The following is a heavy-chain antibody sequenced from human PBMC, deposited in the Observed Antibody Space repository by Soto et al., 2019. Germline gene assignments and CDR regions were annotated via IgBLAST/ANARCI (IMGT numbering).Heavy chain of an antibody. Sequence: SETLSLTCAVYGGSFSGYYWSWIRQPPGKGLEWIGEINHSGSTNYNPSLKSRVTISVDTSKNQFSLKLSSVTAADTAVYYCARSGGSRLVATIDVFFDYWGQGTLVTVSS. CDR1: GGSFSGYY. D-gene: IGHD5-12*01. V-gene: IGHV4-34*01. J-gene: IGHJ4*02. CDR3: ARSGGSRLVATIDVFFDY. CDR2: INHSGST.